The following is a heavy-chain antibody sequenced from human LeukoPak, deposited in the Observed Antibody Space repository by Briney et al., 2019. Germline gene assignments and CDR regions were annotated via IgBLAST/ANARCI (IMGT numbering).Heavy chain of an antibody. CDR3: FWNPLKNWFDP. Sequence: PRGSLRLSCAASGFTFSSYAMSWVRQAPGKGLEWVSAISGSGGSTYYADSVKGLFTISRDNSKNTLYLQMNSLRAEDTAVYYCFWNPLKNWFDPWGQGTLVTVSS. CDR2: ISGSGGST. D-gene: IGHD1-1*01. CDR1: GFTFSSYA. J-gene: IGHJ5*02. V-gene: IGHV3-23*01.